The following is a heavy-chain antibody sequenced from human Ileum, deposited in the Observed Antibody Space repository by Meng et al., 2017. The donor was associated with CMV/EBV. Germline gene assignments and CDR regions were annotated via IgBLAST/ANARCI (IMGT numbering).Heavy chain of an antibody. J-gene: IGHJ4*02. D-gene: IGHD3-10*01. CDR3: ASDFSGSAPSGFDY. V-gene: IGHV1-46*01. CDR1: GYNFSSYD. Sequence: QVQRVQSGAEVKKPVASVKVSCKASGYNFSSYDINWVRQAGGQGLEWMGIIHPSGGVTTYAQKFQGRVTMTSDTSTTTVYMELSSLTSEDTAVYYCASDFSGSAPSGFDYWGQGTLVTVSS. CDR2: IHPSGGVT.